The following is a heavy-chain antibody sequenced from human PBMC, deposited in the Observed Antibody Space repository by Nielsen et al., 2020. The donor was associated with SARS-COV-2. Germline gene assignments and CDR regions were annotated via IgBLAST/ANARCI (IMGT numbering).Heavy chain of an antibody. J-gene: IGHJ6*02. V-gene: IGHV5-51*01. Sequence: GESLKISCAASGFTFDDYAMHWVRQAPGKGLEWMGIIYPGDSDTRYSPSFQGQVTISADKSISTAYLQWSSLKASDTAMYYCARRGGYGDDYGMDVWGQGTTVTVSS. CDR1: GFTFDDYA. D-gene: IGHD5-12*01. CDR2: IYPGDSDT. CDR3: ARRGGYGDDYGMDV.